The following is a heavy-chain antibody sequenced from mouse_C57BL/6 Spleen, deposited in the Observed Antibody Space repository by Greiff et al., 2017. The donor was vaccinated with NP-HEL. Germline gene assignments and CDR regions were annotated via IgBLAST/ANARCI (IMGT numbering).Heavy chain of an antibody. V-gene: IGHV1-82*01. Sequence: VQLQESGPELVKPGASVKISCKASGYAFSSSWMNWVKQRPGKGLEWIGRLYPGDGDTNYNGKFKGKATLTADKSSSTAYMQLSSLTSEDSAVYFCARPGTERAWFAYWGQGTLVTVSA. D-gene: IGHD3-3*01. CDR3: ARPGTERAWFAY. J-gene: IGHJ3*01. CDR2: LYPGDGDT. CDR1: GYAFSSSW.